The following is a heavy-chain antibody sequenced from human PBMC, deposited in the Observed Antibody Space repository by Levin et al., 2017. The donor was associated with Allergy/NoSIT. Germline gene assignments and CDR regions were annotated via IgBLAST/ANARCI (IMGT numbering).Heavy chain of an antibody. J-gene: IGHJ6*02. CDR1: GDSVSSNTAA. Sequence: SCAISGDSVSSNTAAWNWIRQSPSRGLEWLGRTYFRSKWINEYAESVKSRISVNPDTSKNQFSLHLNSVTPDDTAVYYCTRDPGRGDGMDVWGQGTTVTVSS. CDR3: TRDPGRGDGMDV. V-gene: IGHV6-1*01. D-gene: IGHD3-10*01. CDR2: TYFRSKWIN.